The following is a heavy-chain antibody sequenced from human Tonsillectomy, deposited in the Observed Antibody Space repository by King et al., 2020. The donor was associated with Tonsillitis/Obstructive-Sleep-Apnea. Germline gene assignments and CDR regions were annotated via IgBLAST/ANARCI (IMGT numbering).Heavy chain of an antibody. CDR2: FDPEDGEI. J-gene: IGHJ4*02. D-gene: IGHD2-2*03. Sequence: VQLVQSGAEVKKHGASVKVSCKVSGNTLTELSIHWVRQAPGKGLEWVGGFDPEDGEIIYAQKFQGRVSMTEDTSADTAYMELNSLRSEDTAVYFCATDHGYYWGQGTLVTVSS. V-gene: IGHV1-24*01. CDR3: ATDHGYY. CDR1: GNTLTELS.